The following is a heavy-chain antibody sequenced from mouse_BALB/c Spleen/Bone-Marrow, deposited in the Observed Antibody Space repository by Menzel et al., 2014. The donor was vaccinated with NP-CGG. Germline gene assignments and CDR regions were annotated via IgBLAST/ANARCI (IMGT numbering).Heavy chain of an antibody. CDR2: INSNGGST. D-gene: IGHD2-12*01. CDR1: GFTFGNYA. CDR3: ARVAYYNVYFDY. J-gene: IGHJ2*01. V-gene: IGHV5-6-3*01. Sequence: DVMLVESGGGLVQPGGSLKLSCAASGFTFGNYAMSWARQTPDKRLELVATINSNGGSTYYPDSVKGRFTISRDNARNTLYLQMSSLKSEDTAMYYCARVAYYNVYFDYWGQGTTLTVSS.